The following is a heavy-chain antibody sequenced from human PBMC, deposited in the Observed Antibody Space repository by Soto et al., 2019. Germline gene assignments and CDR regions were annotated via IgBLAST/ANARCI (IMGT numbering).Heavy chain of an antibody. V-gene: IGHV4-59*01. CDR1: GGSISSYY. Sequence: SETLSLTCTVSGGSISSYYWSWIRQPPGKGLEWIGYIYYSGSTNYNPSLKSRVTISVDTSKNQFSLKLSSVTAADTAVYYCARVLDVDTAMASYYYYYGMAVWGQGTTVTVSS. J-gene: IGHJ6*02. CDR2: IYYSGST. CDR3: ARVLDVDTAMASYYYYYGMAV. D-gene: IGHD5-18*01.